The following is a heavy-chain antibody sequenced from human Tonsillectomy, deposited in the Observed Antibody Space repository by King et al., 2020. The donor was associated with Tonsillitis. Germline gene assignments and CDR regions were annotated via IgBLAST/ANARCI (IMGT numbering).Heavy chain of an antibody. J-gene: IGHJ5*02. Sequence: QLQESGPGLVKPSETLSLTCTVSGGSISSYYWSWIRQPPGKGLEWIGYIYYSGSTNYNPSLKSRVTISVDTSKNQFSLKLSSVTAADTAVYYCARNPSRGSSGYFSWGQGTLVTVSS. V-gene: IGHV4-59*01. CDR3: ARNPSRGSSGYFS. CDR1: GGSISSYY. CDR2: IYYSGST. D-gene: IGHD3-22*01.